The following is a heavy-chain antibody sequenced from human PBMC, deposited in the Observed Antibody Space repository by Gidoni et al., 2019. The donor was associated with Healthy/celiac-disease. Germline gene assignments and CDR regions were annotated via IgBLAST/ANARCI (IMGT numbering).Heavy chain of an antibody. CDR2: ISAYNGNT. V-gene: IGHV1-18*01. J-gene: IGHJ4*02. Sequence: QPSTQGLEWMGWISAYNGNTNYAQKLQGRVTMTTDTSTSTAYMELRSLRSDDTAVYYCARGGRLVVVAAPHDYWGQGTLVTVSS. CDR3: ARGGRLVVVAAPHDY. D-gene: IGHD2-15*01.